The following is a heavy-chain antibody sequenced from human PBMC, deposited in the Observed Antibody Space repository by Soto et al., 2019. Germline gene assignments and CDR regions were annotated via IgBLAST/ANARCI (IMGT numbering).Heavy chain of an antibody. Sequence: QAQVVQSGAEVRKPGSSVKLSCKASEGTFNSYAIAWVRQAPGQGLEWMGGIIPYYNTLNYAQKFQDRVTITADDSTNTVDMELSSLRSDDTAVYFCASGASRWYPYCFDSWAQRTLVTVSS. CDR2: IIPYYNTL. CDR3: ASGASRWYPYCFDS. D-gene: IGHD6-13*01. V-gene: IGHV1-69*01. J-gene: IGHJ4*02. CDR1: EGTFNSYA.